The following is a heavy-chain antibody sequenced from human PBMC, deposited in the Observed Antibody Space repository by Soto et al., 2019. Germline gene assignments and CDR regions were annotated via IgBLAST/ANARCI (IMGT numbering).Heavy chain of an antibody. V-gene: IGHV1-69*17. CDR3: ARESLGAKGADH. J-gene: IGHJ4*02. Sequence: QVQLVQSGAEVKRPGSSVKVSCESSGDTFNSYLISWVRQAPGQGLEWMGGIIPIIRVTHYAQKFQGRVTISALSSTGTAYMELTNLGFEDTALSYCARESLGAKGADHWGQGTLVTVSS. CDR1: GDTFNSYL. D-gene: IGHD3-16*01. CDR2: IIPIIRVT.